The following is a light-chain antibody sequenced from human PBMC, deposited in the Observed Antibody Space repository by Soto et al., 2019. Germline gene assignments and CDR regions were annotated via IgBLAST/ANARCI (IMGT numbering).Light chain of an antibody. V-gene: IGKV3-20*01. J-gene: IGKJ2*01. CDR1: QSVSSSY. CDR2: GAS. Sequence: EIVLTQSPGTLSLSPGERATLACRASQSVSSSYLAWYQQKPGQAPRLLIYGASIRDTGIPDRFSGSGSGTDFTLTISILEPEDLAVYSCQQYASSPYTFGQGAKLEIK. CDR3: QQYASSPYT.